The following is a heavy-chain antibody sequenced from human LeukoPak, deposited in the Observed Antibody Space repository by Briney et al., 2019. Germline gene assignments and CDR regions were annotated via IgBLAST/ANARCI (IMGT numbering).Heavy chain of an antibody. Sequence: GASVKVSCKASGGTFSSYAISWVRQAPGQGLEWMGGIIPIFGTANYAQKFQGRVTITTDESTSTAYMELRSLRSDDTAVYYCAREVSSSSNWFDPWGQGTLVTVSS. CDR3: AREVSSSSNWFDP. D-gene: IGHD6-13*01. CDR1: GGTFSSYA. J-gene: IGHJ5*02. CDR2: IIPIFGTA. V-gene: IGHV1-69*05.